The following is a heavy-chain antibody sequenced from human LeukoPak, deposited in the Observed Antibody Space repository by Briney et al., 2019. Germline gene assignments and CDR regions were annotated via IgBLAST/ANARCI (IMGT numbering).Heavy chain of an antibody. V-gene: IGHV3-23*01. D-gene: IGHD5-18*01. CDR1: GFSFRSYA. CDR3: ARVLGYSYAHFDY. J-gene: IGHJ4*02. CDR2: IRDDESNT. Sequence: GGSLRLSCAASGFSFRSYAMSWVRQAPGKGLEWVSSIRDDESNTYYADSVKGRFTISRHNSKNTLYLQMNSLRAEDTAVYYCARVLGYSYAHFDYWGQGTLVTVSS.